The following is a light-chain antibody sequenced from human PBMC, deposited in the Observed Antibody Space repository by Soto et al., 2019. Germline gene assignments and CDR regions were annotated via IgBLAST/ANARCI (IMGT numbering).Light chain of an antibody. CDR2: EVS. Sequence: QSALTQPASVSGSPGQSITICCTGTSSDVGGYNYVSWYQQHPGKAPKVVIYEVSNRPSWISNRFSGSKSGNTASLTISGLQAEDEADYYCSSYTSSSTLVFGAGTKLTVL. V-gene: IGLV2-14*01. CDR3: SSYTSSSTLV. J-gene: IGLJ2*01. CDR1: SSDVGGYNY.